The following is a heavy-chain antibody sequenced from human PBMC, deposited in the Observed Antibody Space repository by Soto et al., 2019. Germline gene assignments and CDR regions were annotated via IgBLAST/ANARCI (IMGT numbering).Heavy chain of an antibody. V-gene: IGHV3-33*01. J-gene: IGHJ4*02. CDR2: IWYDGSNK. CDR1: GFTFSSYG. Sequence: GSLRLTCAASGFTFSSYGMHWVRQAPGKGLEWVAVIWYDGSNKYYADSVKGRFTISRDNSKNTLYLQMNSLRAEDTAVYYCARESVRIAVAGTFAYWGQGTLVTVSS. D-gene: IGHD6-19*01. CDR3: ARESVRIAVAGTFAY.